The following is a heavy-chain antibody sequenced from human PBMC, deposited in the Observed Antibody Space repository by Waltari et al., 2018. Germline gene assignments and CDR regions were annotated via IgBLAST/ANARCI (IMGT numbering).Heavy chain of an antibody. V-gene: IGHV3-7*01. CDR2: IKQDGSEK. J-gene: IGHJ4*02. CDR3: ARDSGAAAGTDFLCDY. Sequence: EVQLVESGGGLVQPGGSLRLSCAASGFPFSSYGMSWVRQAPGKGLGWGANIKQDGSEKYYVDAVKGRFTISRDNAKNSLYLQMNSRRAEDTAVYYCARDSGAAAGTDFLCDYWGQGTLVTVSS. CDR1: GFPFSSYG. D-gene: IGHD6-13*01.